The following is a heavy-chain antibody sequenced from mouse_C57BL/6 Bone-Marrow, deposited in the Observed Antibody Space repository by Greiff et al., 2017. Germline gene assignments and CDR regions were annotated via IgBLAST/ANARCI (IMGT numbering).Heavy chain of an antibody. J-gene: IGHJ1*03. V-gene: IGHV1-81*01. D-gene: IGHD3-1*01. CDR3: ARWGAIDGYWYFDV. CDR1: GYTFTSYG. Sequence: QVQLQQSGAELARPGASVKLSCKASGYTFTSYGISWVKQRTGQGLEWIGEIYPRSGNTYYNEKFKGKATLTADKSSSTAYLELLSLTSEDSAVYFCARWGAIDGYWYFDVWGTGTTVTVSS. CDR2: IYPRSGNT.